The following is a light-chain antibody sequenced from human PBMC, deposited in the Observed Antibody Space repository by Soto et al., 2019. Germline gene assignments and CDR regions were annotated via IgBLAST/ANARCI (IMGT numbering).Light chain of an antibody. V-gene: IGLV2-14*01. Sequence: QSALTQPASVSGSPGQSITISCTGTSSDVGAYNYVSWYQQHPGKAPKLMISGVSNRPSGVSNRFSGSKSGNTASLTISGLQGDDEADYYCSSYTGSSTPWVFGGGTKLTVL. J-gene: IGLJ3*02. CDR1: SSDVGAYNY. CDR3: SSYTGSSTPWV. CDR2: GVS.